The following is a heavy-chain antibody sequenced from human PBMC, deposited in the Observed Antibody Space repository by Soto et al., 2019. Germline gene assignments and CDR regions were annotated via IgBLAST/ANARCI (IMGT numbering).Heavy chain of an antibody. CDR2: IWYDGSNQ. D-gene: IGHD2-21*01. Sequence: GGSLRLSCAASRFSFSSYGMHWVRQAPGKGLEWVAFIWYDGSNQYYGDSLKGRFTISRDNSKSRLYLQMNNLTAEDTAVYYCARDPTPFCGGDCVKWCAPWGQGTLVTVSS. V-gene: IGHV3-33*01. J-gene: IGHJ5*02. CDR1: RFSFSSYG. CDR3: ARDPTPFCGGDCVKWCAP.